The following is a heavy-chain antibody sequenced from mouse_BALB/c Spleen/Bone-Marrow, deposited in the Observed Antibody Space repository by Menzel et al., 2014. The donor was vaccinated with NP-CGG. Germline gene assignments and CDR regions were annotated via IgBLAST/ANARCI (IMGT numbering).Heavy chain of an antibody. D-gene: IGHD2-1*01. CDR2: INDGGSYT. CDR3: ARDGNFAMDY. J-gene: IGHJ4*01. CDR1: GFTFSDYY. V-gene: IGHV5-4*02. Sequence: VESGGGLVKPGGSLKLSCAVSGFTFSDYYMYWVRQNPEKRLEWVATINDGGSYTYYPDSVKGRFTISRDNAKNNLYLQMSSLKSEDTAMYYCARDGNFAMDYWGQGTSVTVSS.